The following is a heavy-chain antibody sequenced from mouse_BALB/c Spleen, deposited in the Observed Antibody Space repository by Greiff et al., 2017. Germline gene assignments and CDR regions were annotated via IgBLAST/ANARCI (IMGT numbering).Heavy chain of an antibody. Sequence: EVHLVESGGDLVKPGGSLKLSCAASGFTFSSYGMSWVRQTPDKRLEWVATISSGGSYTYYPDSVKGRFTISRDNAKNTLYLQMSSLKSEDTAMYYCAREGNPYAMDYWGQGTSVTVSS. J-gene: IGHJ4*01. V-gene: IGHV5-6*01. CDR3: AREGNPYAMDY. CDR2: ISSGGSYT. CDR1: GFTFSSYG.